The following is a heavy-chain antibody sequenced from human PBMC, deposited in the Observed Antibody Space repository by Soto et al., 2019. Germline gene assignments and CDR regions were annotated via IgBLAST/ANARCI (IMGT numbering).Heavy chain of an antibody. CDR2: ISGYNGNT. Sequence: VASVKVSCKTSGYTFNSYGISWVRQAPGQGLEWLGWISGYNGNTNYAQKLQGRVTMTTDKSTNTAYMELTSLRSDDTAIYYCARDPTTVIPNHFDYWGQGTLVTVSS. CDR1: GYTFNSYG. J-gene: IGHJ4*02. D-gene: IGHD4-17*01. V-gene: IGHV1-18*01. CDR3: ARDPTTVIPNHFDY.